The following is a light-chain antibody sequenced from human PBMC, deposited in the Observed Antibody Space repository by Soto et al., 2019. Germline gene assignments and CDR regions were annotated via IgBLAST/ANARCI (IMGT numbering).Light chain of an antibody. J-gene: IGKJ1*01. CDR1: QSISSN. CDR2: GTS. V-gene: IGKV3D-15*01. CDR3: QQYDSIPPWT. Sequence: EIVLTQSPATLYVSQGESSALSFSASQSISSNLAWYQQKPGQAPRLLIFGTSTRATGIPDRFSGGGSGTDFTLTISRLDPEDYAVYFCQQYDSIPPWTFGQGTKVDI.